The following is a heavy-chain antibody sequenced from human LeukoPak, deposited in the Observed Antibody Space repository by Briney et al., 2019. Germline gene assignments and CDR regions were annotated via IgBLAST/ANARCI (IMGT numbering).Heavy chain of an antibody. CDR1: GYSFTSYW. CDR2: IYPDDSDT. J-gene: IGHJ6*02. CDR3: ARCKDYYGSGSYTSYYYGMDV. Sequence: GESLKISCKGSGYSFTSYWIGWVRQMPGRGLEWMGIIYPDDSDTRYSPSFQGQVTISADKSISTAYLQWSSLKASDTAMYYCARCKDYYGSGSYTSYYYGMDVWGQGTTVTVSS. V-gene: IGHV5-51*01. D-gene: IGHD3-10*01.